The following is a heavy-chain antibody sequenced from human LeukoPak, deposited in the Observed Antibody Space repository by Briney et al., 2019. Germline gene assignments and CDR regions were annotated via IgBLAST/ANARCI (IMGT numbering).Heavy chain of an antibody. V-gene: IGHV3-9*01. Sequence: GGSLRLSCAASGFTFDDYAMHWVRQAPGKGLEWVSGISWKSGSIGYADSVKGRFTISRDNAKNSLYLQMNSLRAEDTALYYCVKDKGYIGEDAFDIWGQGTMVTVSS. D-gene: IGHD3-10*01. J-gene: IGHJ3*02. CDR3: VKDKGYIGEDAFDI. CDR1: GFTFDDYA. CDR2: ISWKSGSI.